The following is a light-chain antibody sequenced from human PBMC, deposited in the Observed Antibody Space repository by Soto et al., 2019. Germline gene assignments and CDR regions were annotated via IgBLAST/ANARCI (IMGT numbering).Light chain of an antibody. Sequence: DIQMTQSPSSLSASVGDRVTITCRASQSIGTYLHWYQQKPGKAPKLLIYAASNLQSGVPSRFSGSGSGTDFTLTMNSLQPEDFATYYCQQGYSTPWTFGQGTTVEIK. V-gene: IGKV1-39*01. CDR2: AAS. J-gene: IGKJ1*01. CDR3: QQGYSTPWT. CDR1: QSIGTY.